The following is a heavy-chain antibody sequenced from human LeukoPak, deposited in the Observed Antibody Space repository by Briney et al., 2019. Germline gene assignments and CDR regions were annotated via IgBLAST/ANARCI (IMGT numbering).Heavy chain of an antibody. CDR2: ISYDGSNK. D-gene: IGHD1-7*01. V-gene: IGHV3-30*04. Sequence: GRSLRPSCAASGFTFSSYAMHWVRQAPGKGLEWVAVISYDGSNKYYADSVKGRFTISRDNSKNTLYLQMNSLRAEDTAVYYRARDPYNWNYAPNWFDPWGQGTLVTVSS. CDR3: ARDPYNWNYAPNWFDP. CDR1: GFTFSSYA. J-gene: IGHJ5*02.